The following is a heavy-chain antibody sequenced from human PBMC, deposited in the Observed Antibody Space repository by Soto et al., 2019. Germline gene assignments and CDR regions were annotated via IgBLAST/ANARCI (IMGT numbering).Heavy chain of an antibody. V-gene: IGHV1-18*01. CDR2: ISAYNGNT. Sequence: TPAKATSKAPGFTFTRKCISSVRHDPEQRLEWIGWISAYNGNTNYAQKLQGRVNMTTDTHTSTDYMELRRLRSEDTAVYYCAXRYCSGGSCERWFDPWGQGNLVNVSS. D-gene: IGHD2-15*01. CDR1: GFTFTRKC. J-gene: IGHJ5*02. CDR3: AXRYCSGGSCERWFDP.